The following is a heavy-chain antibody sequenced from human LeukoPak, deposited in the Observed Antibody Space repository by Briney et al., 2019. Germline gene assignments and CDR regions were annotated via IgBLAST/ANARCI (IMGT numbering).Heavy chain of an antibody. CDR1: GGIFSSYA. Sequence: SVKVSCKASGGIFSSYAISWVRQAPGQGLEWMGGIIPIFGTANYAQKFQGRVTITADESTSTAYMELSSLRSEDTAVYYCARACSSTSCYKLTLTTPLTLEYWGQGTLVTVSS. D-gene: IGHD2-2*02. CDR2: IIPIFGTA. CDR3: ARACSSTSCYKLTLTTPLTLEY. V-gene: IGHV1-69*13. J-gene: IGHJ4*02.